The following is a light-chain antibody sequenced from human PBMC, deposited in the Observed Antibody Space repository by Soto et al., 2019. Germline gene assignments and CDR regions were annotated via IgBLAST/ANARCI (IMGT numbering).Light chain of an antibody. CDR1: QSISNN. CDR3: QQYNNWRT. Sequence: EIVMTQSPATLSVSPGERATLSCRASQSISNNLAWYQQKRGQAPRPLIYGASTRATGIPARFSGSGSGTELTLTISSLQSEDFAFYYCQQYNNWRTFGQGTKGEI. J-gene: IGKJ1*01. CDR2: GAS. V-gene: IGKV3-15*01.